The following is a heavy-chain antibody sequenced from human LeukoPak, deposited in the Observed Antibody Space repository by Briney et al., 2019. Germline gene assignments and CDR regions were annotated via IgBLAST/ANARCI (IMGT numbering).Heavy chain of an antibody. D-gene: IGHD6-6*01. CDR2: ISSSSSTI. CDR3: ARDPIAARPVGYGMDV. Sequence: PGGSLRLSCAASGFTFSSYAMSWVRQAPGKGLEWVSYISSSSSTIYYADSVKGRFTISRDNAKNSLYLQMNSLRDEDTAVYYCARDPIAARPVGYGMDVWGQGTTVTVSS. J-gene: IGHJ6*02. V-gene: IGHV3-48*02. CDR1: GFTFSSYA.